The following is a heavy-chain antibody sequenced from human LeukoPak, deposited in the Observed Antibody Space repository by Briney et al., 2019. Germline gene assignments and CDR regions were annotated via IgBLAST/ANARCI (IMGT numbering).Heavy chain of an antibody. V-gene: IGHV4-34*01. Sequence: SETLSLTCAVYGGSFSGYYGSWIRQPPGKGLEWIGEINHSGSTNYNPSLKSRVTISVDTSKNHSSLKLSSVPAAETAVYYCARRRRNFIAVAGYFDYWGQGTLVTVSS. J-gene: IGHJ4*02. CDR3: ARRRRNFIAVAGYFDY. CDR1: GGSFSGYY. CDR2: INHSGST. D-gene: IGHD6-19*01.